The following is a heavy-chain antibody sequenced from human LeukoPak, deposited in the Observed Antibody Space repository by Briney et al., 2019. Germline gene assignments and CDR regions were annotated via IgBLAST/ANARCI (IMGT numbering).Heavy chain of an antibody. D-gene: IGHD2-21*01. V-gene: IGHV1-24*01. J-gene: IGHJ6*02. CDR2: IDPEGGET. CDR3: ARDRRRAGTYYGMDV. Sequence: GASVKVSCKISGHTPTELSIHWVRQAAGKGLEWIGGIDPEGGETVYAQKFQGRVIMTEDTSRDTVYMDLRSLRFEDTAVYYCARDRRRAGTYYGMDVWGQGTTVTVSS. CDR1: GHTPTELS.